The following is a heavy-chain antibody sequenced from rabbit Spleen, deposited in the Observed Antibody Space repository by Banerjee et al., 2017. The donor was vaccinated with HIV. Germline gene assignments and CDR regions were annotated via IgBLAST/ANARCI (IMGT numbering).Heavy chain of an antibody. CDR2: IDPIFGIA. V-gene: IGHV1S7*01. D-gene: IGHD4-1*01. Sequence: QLEESGGGLVKPEGSLTLTCKASGVSLNDKDVMCWVRQALGKGLEWIGDIDPIFGIAVYASWVSGRFTISSHNAQNTLYLQLNSLTAADTATYFCVREVAGRFGLWGQGTLVTVS. J-gene: IGHJ4*01. CDR1: GVSLNDKD. CDR3: VREVAGRFGL.